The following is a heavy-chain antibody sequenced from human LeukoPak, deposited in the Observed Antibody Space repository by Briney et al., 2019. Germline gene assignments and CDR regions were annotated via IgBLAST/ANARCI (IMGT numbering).Heavy chain of an antibody. CDR2: ISSTSTYI. J-gene: IGHJ4*02. CDR3: ARAFGPMSIFDY. Sequence: GGSLRLSCAASGFMFITYTINWVRQAPGKGLEWVASISSTSTYIYYGDSVKGRFTISRDNAKNSLYLQMNSLRVEDTAVYFCARAFGPMSIFDYWGQATLVTVSS. CDR1: GFMFITYT. V-gene: IGHV3-21*01. D-gene: IGHD3-3*02.